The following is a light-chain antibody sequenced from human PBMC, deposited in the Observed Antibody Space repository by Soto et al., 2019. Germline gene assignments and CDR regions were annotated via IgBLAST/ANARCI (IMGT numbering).Light chain of an antibody. CDR1: GSNIGSHT. V-gene: IGLV1-44*01. CDR2: SND. Sequence: QLVLTQPPSASGTPGQRVTISCSGSGSNIGSHTVSWYQQLPGTAPNLLIYSNDQRPSGVPDRFSGSKSGTSASLAISGLQTGDEADYYCATWDGSLPGEVFGGGTKLTVL. CDR3: ATWDGSLPGEV. J-gene: IGLJ2*01.